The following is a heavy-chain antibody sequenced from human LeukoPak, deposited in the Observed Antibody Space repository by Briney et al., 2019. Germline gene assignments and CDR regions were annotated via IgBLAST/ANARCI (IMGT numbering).Heavy chain of an antibody. J-gene: IGHJ4*02. CDR3: ASSLDYGDYVFYYFDY. Sequence: PGGSLRLSCAASGFTFSSYSMNWVRQAPGKGLEWVSSISSSSSYIYYADSVKGRFTISRDNAKNSLYLQMNSLRAEDTAVYYCASSLDYGDYVFYYFDYWGQGTLVTVSS. CDR2: ISSSSSYI. CDR1: GFTFSSYS. V-gene: IGHV3-21*01. D-gene: IGHD4-17*01.